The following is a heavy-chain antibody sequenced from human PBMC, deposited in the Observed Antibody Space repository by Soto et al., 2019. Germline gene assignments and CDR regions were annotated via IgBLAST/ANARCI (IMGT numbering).Heavy chain of an antibody. Sequence: EVQLVESGGGLVQPGGSLRLSCAASGLTVSNNHMSWVRQAPWRGLEWVSVIYSGGSTHNADSVKGRFTISRDNSKNTLYLQMNSLRVGDTAVYYCARVRDGLDYWGQGTLVTVSS. J-gene: IGHJ4*02. CDR1: GLTVSNNH. V-gene: IGHV3-66*01. CDR2: IYSGGST. CDR3: ARVRDGLDY.